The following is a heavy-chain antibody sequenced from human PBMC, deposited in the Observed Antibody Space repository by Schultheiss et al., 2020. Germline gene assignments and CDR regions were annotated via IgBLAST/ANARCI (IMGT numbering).Heavy chain of an antibody. D-gene: IGHD3-3*01. V-gene: IGHV3-7*01. CDR2: IKQDGSEK. J-gene: IGHJ6*02. CDR3: ARDITIFGVDHYGMDV. Sequence: ETLSLTCTVSGGSISSSSYYWGWIRQPPGKGLEWVANIKQDGSEKYYVDSVKGRFTISRDNSKNTLYLQMNSLRAEDTAVYYCARDITIFGVDHYGMDVWGQGTTVTVSS. CDR1: GGSISSSSYY.